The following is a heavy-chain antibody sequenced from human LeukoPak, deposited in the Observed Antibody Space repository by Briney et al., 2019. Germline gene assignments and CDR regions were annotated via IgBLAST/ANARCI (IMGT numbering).Heavy chain of an antibody. J-gene: IGHJ4*02. CDR1: GFTFSSYA. Sequence: GGSLRLSCAASGFTFSSYAMYWVRHAPGKGLEWVSAIGGSGGSTYYADSVKGRFTISRDNSKNTLYLQMNSLRAEDTAVYYCAKAGIGGSSLYYFDYWGQGTLVTVSS. CDR3: AKAGIGGSSLYYFDY. V-gene: IGHV3-23*01. D-gene: IGHD6-6*01. CDR2: IGGSGGST.